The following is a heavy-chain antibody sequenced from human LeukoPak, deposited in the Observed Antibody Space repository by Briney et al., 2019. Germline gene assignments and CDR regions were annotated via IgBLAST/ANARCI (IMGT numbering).Heavy chain of an antibody. V-gene: IGHV4-39*06. J-gene: IGHJ4*02. Sequence: SETLSLTCTVSGVSISSSSYYWGWIRQPPGKGLEWIGSIYSSGSTYYNPSLKSRVTISVDTSKNQFTLKLSSVTAADTAVYYCAKEGTCTYGASDFDYWGQGTLVTVSS. CDR3: AKEGTCTYGASDFDY. D-gene: IGHD4/OR15-4a*01. CDR2: IYSSGST. CDR1: GVSISSSSYY.